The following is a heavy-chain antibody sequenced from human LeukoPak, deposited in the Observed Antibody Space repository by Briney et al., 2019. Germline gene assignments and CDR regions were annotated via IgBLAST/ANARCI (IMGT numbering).Heavy chain of an antibody. Sequence: ASVKVSCKVSGYTLTELSMHWVRQAPGKGLEWMGGFDPEDGETIYAQKFQGRVTMTTDTSTSTAYMELRSLRSDDTAVYYCARGRRYYDHKFDPWGQGTLVTVSS. CDR1: GYTLTELS. CDR2: FDPEDGET. CDR3: ARGRRYYDHKFDP. J-gene: IGHJ5*02. D-gene: IGHD3-3*01. V-gene: IGHV1-24*01.